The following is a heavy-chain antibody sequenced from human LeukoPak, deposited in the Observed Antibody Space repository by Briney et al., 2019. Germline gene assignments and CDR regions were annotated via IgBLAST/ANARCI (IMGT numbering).Heavy chain of an antibody. V-gene: IGHV3-21*01. CDR2: ISSSSSYI. J-gene: IGHJ4*02. D-gene: IGHD1-26*01. CDR1: GFAFSSYS. CDR3: ARGHSGSYGEWCDY. Sequence: GGSLRLSCAASGFAFSSYSMNWVRQAPGKGLEWVSSISSSSSYIYYADSVKGRFTISRDNAKNSLYLQMNSLRAEDTAVYYCARGHSGSYGEWCDYWGQGTLVTVSS.